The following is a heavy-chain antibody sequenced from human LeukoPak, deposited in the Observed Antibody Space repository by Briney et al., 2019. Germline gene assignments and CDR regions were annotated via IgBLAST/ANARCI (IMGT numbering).Heavy chain of an antibody. CDR1: GFIFSNYE. Sequence: PGGSLRLSCAASGFIFSNYEMNWVRQAPGKGLEWVSYISSSGSTIYYADSVKGRFTISRDNAKDSLFLQMNSLRAEDTAVYYCARISEGIAARYWGQGTLVTVSS. D-gene: IGHD6-6*01. V-gene: IGHV3-48*03. CDR3: ARISEGIAARY. CDR2: ISSSGSTI. J-gene: IGHJ4*02.